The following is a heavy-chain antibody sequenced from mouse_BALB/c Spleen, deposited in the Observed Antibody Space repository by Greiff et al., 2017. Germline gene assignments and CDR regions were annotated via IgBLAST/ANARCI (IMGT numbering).Heavy chain of an antibody. Sequence: EVQLVDSGGGLVKPGGSLKLSCAASGFTFSSYAMSWVRQTPEKRLEWVASISSGGSTYYPDSVKGRFTISRDNARNILYLQMSSLRSEDTAMYYCARMGLRGDYYAMDYWGQGTSVTVSS. D-gene: IGHD2-2*01. J-gene: IGHJ4*01. CDR3: ARMGLRGDYYAMDY. V-gene: IGHV5-6-5*01. CDR2: ISSGGST. CDR1: GFTFSSYA.